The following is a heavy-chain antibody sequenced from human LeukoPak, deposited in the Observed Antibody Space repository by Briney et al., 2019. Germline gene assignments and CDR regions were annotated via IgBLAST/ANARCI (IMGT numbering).Heavy chain of an antibody. J-gene: IGHJ4*02. CDR1: GYNFYNYA. Sequence: GASVRISCTTSGYNFYNYAVTWVRQAPGQGLEWMGWNSGYNGNTDYAQKFQGRVTMTADASTTTFYVELRSLTSDDTAVYYCARDGATAGQFDYWGQGTLVTVPS. CDR3: ARDGATAGQFDY. D-gene: IGHD6-13*01. V-gene: IGHV1-18*04. CDR2: NSGYNGNT.